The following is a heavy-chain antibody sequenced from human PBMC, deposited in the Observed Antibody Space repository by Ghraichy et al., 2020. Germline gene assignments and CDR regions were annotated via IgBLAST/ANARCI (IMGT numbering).Heavy chain of an antibody. CDR2: IRSKAYGGTT. V-gene: IGHV3-49*03. D-gene: IGHD2-8*01. J-gene: IGHJ3*02. CDR1: GFTFGDYA. CDR3: TRPRYAGSNDAFDI. Sequence: GSLRLSCTASGFTFGDYAMSWFRQAPGKGLEWVGFIRSKAYGGTTEYAASVKGRFTISRDDSKSIAYLQMNSLKTEDTAVYYCTRPRYAGSNDAFDIWGQGTMVTVSS.